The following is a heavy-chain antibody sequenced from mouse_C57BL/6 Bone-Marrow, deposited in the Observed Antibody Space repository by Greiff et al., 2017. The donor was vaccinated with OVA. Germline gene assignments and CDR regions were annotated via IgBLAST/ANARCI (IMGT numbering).Heavy chain of an antibody. D-gene: IGHD1-1*01. Sequence: DVQLVESGEGLVKPGGSLKLSCAASGFTFSSYAMSWVRQTPEKRLEWVAYISSGGDYIYYADTVKGRFTISRDNARNTLYLQMSSLKSEDTAMYYCTRDRGYGSSSWYFDVWGTGTTVTVSS. J-gene: IGHJ1*03. CDR3: TRDRGYGSSSWYFDV. V-gene: IGHV5-9-1*02. CDR2: ISSGGDYI. CDR1: GFTFSSYA.